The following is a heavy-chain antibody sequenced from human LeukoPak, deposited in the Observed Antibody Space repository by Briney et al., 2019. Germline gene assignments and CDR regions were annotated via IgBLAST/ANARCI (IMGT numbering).Heavy chain of an antibody. CDR3: AGESPHSSGWDNSLDI. CDR2: IIPMLEIT. V-gene: IGHV1-69*04. CDR1: GGTFNTYT. D-gene: IGHD6-19*01. Sequence: ASVKVSCKASGGTFNTYTFHWVRQAPGQGLEWVGRIIPMLEITNYPQKLQGRVTITADESTSAAYMELSSLTSEDTAVYYCAGESPHSSGWDNSLDIWGQGTMVTVSS. J-gene: IGHJ3*02.